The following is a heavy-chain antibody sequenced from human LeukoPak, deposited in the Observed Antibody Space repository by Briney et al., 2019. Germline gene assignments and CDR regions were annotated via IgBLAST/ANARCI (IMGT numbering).Heavy chain of an antibody. CDR3: ARDPSSGSRGWLDP. CDR2: ISGSGGST. J-gene: IGHJ5*02. CDR1: GFTFSSYA. V-gene: IGHV3-23*01. D-gene: IGHD1-26*01. Sequence: PGGSLRLSCAASGFTFSSYAMSWVRQAPGKGLEWVSAISGSGGSTYYADSVKGRFTISRDNAKNSVFLQMNNLRAEDTALYYCARDPSSGSRGWLDPWGQGTLVTVSS.